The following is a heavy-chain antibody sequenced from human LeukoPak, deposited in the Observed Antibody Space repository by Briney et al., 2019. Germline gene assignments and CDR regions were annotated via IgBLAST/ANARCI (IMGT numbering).Heavy chain of an antibody. V-gene: IGHV3-7*03. Sequence: GGSLRLSCEASGFTFSSYWMSWVRQAPGKGLEWVANIQQDGSEKYYVDSVKGRFTISRDNAKNSLYLQMNSLRDEDTAVYYCARDGRWKLRGVIGPHIDYWGQGTLVTVSS. CDR2: IQQDGSEK. J-gene: IGHJ4*02. D-gene: IGHD3-10*01. CDR1: GFTFSSYW. CDR3: ARDGRWKLRGVIGPHIDY.